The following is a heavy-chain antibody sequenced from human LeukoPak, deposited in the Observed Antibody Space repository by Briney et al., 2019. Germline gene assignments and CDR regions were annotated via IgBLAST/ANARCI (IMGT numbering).Heavy chain of an antibody. V-gene: IGHV4-59*01. D-gene: IGHD2-21*02. CDR2: IYYSGST. CDR1: GGSISSYY. Sequence: SETLSLTCTVSGGSISSYYWSWIRQPPGKGLEWIGYIYYSGSTNYSPSLKSRVTISVDTSKNQFSLKLSSVTAADTAVYYCARDHLTANYYDSWGQGSLVTVSP. J-gene: IGHJ4*02. CDR3: ARDHLTANYYDS.